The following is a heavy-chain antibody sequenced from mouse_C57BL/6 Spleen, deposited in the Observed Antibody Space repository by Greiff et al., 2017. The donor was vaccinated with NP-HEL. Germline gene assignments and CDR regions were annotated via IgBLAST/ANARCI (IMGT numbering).Heavy chain of an antibody. V-gene: IGHV1-80*01. CDR2: IYPGGGAT. J-gene: IGHJ4*01. D-gene: IGHD1-1*01. Sequence: QVQLKESGAELVKPGASVKISCKASGYAFSSYWMNWVQQRPGKGLEWIGQIYPGGGATNYNGKFTGRATLTADKPSSTAYMQLSRLTSEDSAVHFCARGGYYKGYAMDYWGQGTSVTVSS. CDR3: ARGGYYKGYAMDY. CDR1: GYAFSSYW.